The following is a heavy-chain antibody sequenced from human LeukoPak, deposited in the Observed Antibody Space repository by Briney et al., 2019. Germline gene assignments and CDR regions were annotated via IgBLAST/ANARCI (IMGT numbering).Heavy chain of an antibody. D-gene: IGHD4-17*01. CDR3: ARHTLYGDYEYFQH. CDR1: GGSISSGGYY. V-gene: IGHV4-31*03. J-gene: IGHJ1*01. CDR2: IYYSGST. Sequence: KTSETLSLTCTVSGGSISSGGYYWSWIRQRPGKGLEWIGYIYYSGSTYYNPSLKSRVTISVDTSKNQFSLKLSSVTAADTAVYYRARHTLYGDYEYFQHWGQGTPVTVSS.